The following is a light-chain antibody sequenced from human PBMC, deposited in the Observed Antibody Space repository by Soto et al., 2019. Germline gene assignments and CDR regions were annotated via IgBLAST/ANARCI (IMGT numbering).Light chain of an antibody. CDR1: QGISSY. V-gene: IGKV1-9*01. J-gene: IGKJ4*01. CDR2: AAS. Sequence: IQLTQSPSFLSASVGDRVTITCRASQGISSYLAWYQQKPGKAPKLLIYAASTLQSGVPSRFSGSGSGTEFTLTISSLQPEDFATDYCQQLNSFGGGTKVEIK. CDR3: QQLNS.